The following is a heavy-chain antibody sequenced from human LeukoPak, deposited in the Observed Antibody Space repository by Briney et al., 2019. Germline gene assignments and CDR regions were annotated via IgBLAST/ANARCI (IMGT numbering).Heavy chain of an antibody. Sequence: SETLSLTCAVYGGSFSGYYWSWIRQPPGKGLEWIGEINHSGSTNYNPSLKSRVTISVDTSKNQFSLKLSSVTAADTVVYYCARHSQFLYYYGSGSGYVWFDPWGQGTLVTVSS. D-gene: IGHD3-10*01. CDR1: GGSFSGYY. CDR2: INHSGST. V-gene: IGHV4-34*01. J-gene: IGHJ5*02. CDR3: ARHSQFLYYYGSGSGYVWFDP.